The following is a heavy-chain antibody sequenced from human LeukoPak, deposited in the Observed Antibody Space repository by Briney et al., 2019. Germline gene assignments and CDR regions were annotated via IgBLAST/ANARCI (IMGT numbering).Heavy chain of an antibody. CDR2: IIPIFGTA. V-gene: IGHV1-69*05. CDR1: GGTFSSYA. J-gene: IGHJ5*02. D-gene: IGHD2-2*01. CDR3: ARSYCSSTSCYPTTPNWFDP. Sequence: SVKVSCKASGGTFSSYAISWVRQAPGQGLEWMGGIIPIFGTANYAQKFQGRVTITTDESTSTAYMELSSLRSEDTAVYYCARSYCSSTSCYPTTPNWFDPWGQGTLVTVS.